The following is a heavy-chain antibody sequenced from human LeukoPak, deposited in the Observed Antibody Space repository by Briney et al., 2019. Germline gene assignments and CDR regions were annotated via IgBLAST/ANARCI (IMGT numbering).Heavy chain of an antibody. D-gene: IGHD3-9*01. J-gene: IGHJ4*02. Sequence: ASVKVSCKASGYTFTSYGISWVRQAPGQGLEWMGWISAYNGNTNYAQKLQGRVTMTTDTSTSTAYMELRSLRSDDTAVYYCARDSDILTGYYVGFDYWGQGTLATVSS. CDR2: ISAYNGNT. CDR1: GYTFTSYG. CDR3: ARDSDILTGYYVGFDY. V-gene: IGHV1-18*01.